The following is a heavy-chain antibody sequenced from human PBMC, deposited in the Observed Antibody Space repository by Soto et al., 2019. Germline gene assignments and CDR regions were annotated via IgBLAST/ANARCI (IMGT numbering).Heavy chain of an antibody. D-gene: IGHD1-1*01. J-gene: IGHJ4*02. CDR3: TTDSPLLGGTPYVPIDY. V-gene: IGHV3-15*07. Sequence: GGSLRLSCAASGFTFSNAWMNWVRQAPGKGLEWVGRIKSKTDGGTTDYAAPVKGRFTISRDDSKNTLYLQMNSLKTEDTAVYYCTTDSPLLGGTPYVPIDYWGQGTLVTVSS. CDR2: IKSKTDGGTT. CDR1: GFTFSNAW.